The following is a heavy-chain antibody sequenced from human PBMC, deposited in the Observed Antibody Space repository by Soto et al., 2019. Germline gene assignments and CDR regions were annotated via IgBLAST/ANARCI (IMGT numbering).Heavy chain of an antibody. J-gene: IGHJ3*02. CDR2: INPNSGGT. CDR1: GYTFTGYY. D-gene: IGHD1-26*01. V-gene: IGHV1-2*02. Sequence: ASVKVSCKASGYTFTGYYMHWVRPAPGQGLEWMGWINPNSGGTNYAQKFQGRVTMTRDTSISTAYMELSRLRSDATAVYYCAGSGGYLDAFDIWGQGTMVTVSS. CDR3: AGSGGYLDAFDI.